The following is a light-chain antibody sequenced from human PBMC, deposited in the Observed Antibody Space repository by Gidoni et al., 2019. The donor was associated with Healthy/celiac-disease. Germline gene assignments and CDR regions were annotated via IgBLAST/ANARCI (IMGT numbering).Light chain of an antibody. CDR3: QQRSNWSIT. V-gene: IGKV3-11*01. CDR2: DAS. CDR1: QSVSSY. J-gene: IGKJ5*01. Sequence: LVLTQSPATLSLSPGERDTLACRASQSVSSYLAWYQQKPGQAPRLLIYDASNRATGIPARFSGSGSDTDFTLTISSLEPEDFAVYYCQQRSNWSITFGQGTRVEIK.